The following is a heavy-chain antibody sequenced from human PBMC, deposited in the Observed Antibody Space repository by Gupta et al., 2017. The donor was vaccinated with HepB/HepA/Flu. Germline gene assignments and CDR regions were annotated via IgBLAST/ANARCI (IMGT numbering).Heavy chain of an antibody. Sequence: QLHLHESCPGLVKPAETLSPTCTVFGGSISSNSHYWGWIRQPPGKGLEWIASIDYRGSTYQNPSLKSRVTISVDTSKNQFSLKLSSVTAADTAVYYCARRPLRKVDWYFDLWGRGTLVTVSS. CDR3: ARRPLRKVDWYFDL. CDR2: IDYRGST. V-gene: IGHV4-39*01. CDR1: GGSISSNSHY. J-gene: IGHJ2*01.